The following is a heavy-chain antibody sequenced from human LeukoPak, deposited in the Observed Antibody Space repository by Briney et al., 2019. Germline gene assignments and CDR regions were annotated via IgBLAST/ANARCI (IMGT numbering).Heavy chain of an antibody. V-gene: IGHV3-23*01. J-gene: IGHJ5*02. D-gene: IGHD3-22*01. CDR1: GFTFSSYA. CDR2: ISGSGGST. Sequence: GGSLRLSCAASGFTFSSYAMSWVRQAPGKGLEWVSAISGSGGSTYYADSVRGRFTISRDNSKNTLYLQMNSLRAEDTAVYYCAKVSAGYDSSGYFSTFGPLGQGTLVTVSS. CDR3: AKVSAGYDSSGYFSTFGP.